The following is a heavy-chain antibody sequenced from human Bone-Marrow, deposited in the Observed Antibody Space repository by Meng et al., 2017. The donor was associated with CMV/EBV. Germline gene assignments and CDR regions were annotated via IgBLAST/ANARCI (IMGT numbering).Heavy chain of an antibody. CDR3: PREDLTLRHYRRY. V-gene: IGHV3-49*04. CDR2: IRKKAYGGTT. CDR1: GFTFVDYA. J-gene: IGHJ4*01. Sequence: GESLKISCRTSGFTFVDYAMGWVRQAPGKGLECVGFIRKKAYGGTTEYAASVRGRFTISRDDSKRIAYLQMNSLKTEDTAVYYCPREDLTLRHYRRYWGQGTLVTVSS. D-gene: IGHD1-26*01.